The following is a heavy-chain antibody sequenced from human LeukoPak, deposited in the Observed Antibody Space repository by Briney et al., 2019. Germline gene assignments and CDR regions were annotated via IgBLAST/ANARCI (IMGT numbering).Heavy chain of an antibody. CDR2: IYYSGST. CDR3: ARDRDYGDAFDI. D-gene: IGHD4-17*01. CDR1: GGSISSYY. V-gene: IGHV4-59*01. J-gene: IGHJ3*02. Sequence: KASETLSLTCTVSGGSISSYYWSWIRQPPGKGLEWIGYIYYSGSTNYNPSLKSQVTISVDTSKNQFSLKLSSVTAADTAVYYCARDRDYGDAFDIWGQGTMVTVSS.